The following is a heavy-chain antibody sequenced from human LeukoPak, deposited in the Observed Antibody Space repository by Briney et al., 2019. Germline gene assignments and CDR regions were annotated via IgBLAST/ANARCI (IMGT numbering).Heavy chain of an antibody. Sequence: ASVKDSCKASGYTFTGYYMHWVRQAPGQGLEWMGWINPNSGGTNYAQKFQGRVTMTRDTSISTAYMELSRLRSDDTAVYYCARDRIAAAGTEWFDPWGQGTLVTVSS. CDR1: GYTFTGYY. CDR3: ARDRIAAAGTEWFDP. CDR2: INPNSGGT. J-gene: IGHJ5*02. D-gene: IGHD6-13*01. V-gene: IGHV1-2*02.